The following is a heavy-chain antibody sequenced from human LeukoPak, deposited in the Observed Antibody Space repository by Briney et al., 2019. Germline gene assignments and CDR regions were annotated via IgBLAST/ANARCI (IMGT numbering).Heavy chain of an antibody. CDR3: ARDGYGDYTDDY. CDR1: GYTFTGYY. D-gene: IGHD4-17*01. Sequence: SVKVSCKASGYTFTGYYMHWVRQAPGQGLEWMGRIIPIFGTANYAQKFQGRVTITTDESTSTAYMELSSLRSEDTAVYYCARDGYGDYTDDYWGQGTLVTVSS. J-gene: IGHJ4*02. V-gene: IGHV1-69*05. CDR2: IIPIFGTA.